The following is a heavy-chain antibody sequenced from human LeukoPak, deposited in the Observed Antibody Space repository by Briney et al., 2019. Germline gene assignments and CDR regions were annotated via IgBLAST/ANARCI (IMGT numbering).Heavy chain of an antibody. CDR1: GFTFSSYW. CDR3: ARGGTLHGFDI. V-gene: IGHV3-74*01. D-gene: IGHD3-16*01. CDR2: VNSDGSGT. Sequence: GRSLRLSCVASGFTFSSYWMHWVRQAAGTGLVWVSRVNSDGSGTIYLDSVKGRFTISRDNAKNTLYLQMNSLRADDTAVYYCARGGTLHGFDIWGQGTMVTVSS. J-gene: IGHJ3*02.